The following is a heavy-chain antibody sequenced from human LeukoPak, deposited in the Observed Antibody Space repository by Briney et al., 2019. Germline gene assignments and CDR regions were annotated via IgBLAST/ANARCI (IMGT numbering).Heavy chain of an antibody. Sequence: GGSLRLSCAASGSTFDDYAMHWVRESPGKGLQWVSSISWNSRSIDYVDSVKGRFTISRDNAKNSLYLQMDSLRAEDTALYYCARESGWTTARGSYMDVWGKGTTVTISS. V-gene: IGHV3-9*01. J-gene: IGHJ6*03. D-gene: IGHD4-17*01. CDR3: ARESGWTTARGSYMDV. CDR2: ISWNSRSI. CDR1: GSTFDDYA.